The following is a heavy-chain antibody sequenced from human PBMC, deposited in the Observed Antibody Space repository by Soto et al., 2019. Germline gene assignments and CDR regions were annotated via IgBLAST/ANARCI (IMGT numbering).Heavy chain of an antibody. D-gene: IGHD3-22*01. CDR1: GFTFSSYE. J-gene: IGHJ4*02. Sequence: EVQLVESGGGLVQPGGSLRLSCAASGFTFSSYEMNWVRQAPGKGLEWVSYISSSGSTIYYADSLKGRFTISRDNAKNSLYLQMNSLRAEDTAVYYCARQNLDYDSSGYDFWGQGTLVTVSS. V-gene: IGHV3-48*03. CDR3: ARQNLDYDSSGYDF. CDR2: ISSSGSTI.